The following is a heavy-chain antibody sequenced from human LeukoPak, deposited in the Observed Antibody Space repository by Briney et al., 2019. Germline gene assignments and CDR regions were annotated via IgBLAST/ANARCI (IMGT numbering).Heavy chain of an antibody. Sequence: SGPTLVKPTQTLTLTCTFSGFSLSTSGVGVGWIRQPPGKALEWLALIYWDDDRRYSPSLRSRLTITKDTSKNQVVLTVTSMDPVDTATYYCAHILAGGPLVDYWGQGTLVTVSS. J-gene: IGHJ4*02. V-gene: IGHV2-5*02. CDR2: IYWDDDR. CDR3: AHILAGGPLVDY. CDR1: GFSLSTSGVG. D-gene: IGHD6-19*01.